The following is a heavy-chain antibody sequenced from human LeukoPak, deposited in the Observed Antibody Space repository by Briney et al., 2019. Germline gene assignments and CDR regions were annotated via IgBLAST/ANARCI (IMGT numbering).Heavy chain of an antibody. J-gene: IGHJ4*02. CDR2: ISYDGSNK. D-gene: IGHD4-23*01. Sequence: GGSLRLSCAASGFTFSSYAMHWVRQAPGKGLEWVAVISYDGSNKYYADPVKGRFTISRDNSKNTLYLQMNSVRAEDTAVYYCAKDAYGGRFDYWGQGTLVTVAS. V-gene: IGHV3-30-3*01. CDR1: GFTFSSYA. CDR3: AKDAYGGRFDY.